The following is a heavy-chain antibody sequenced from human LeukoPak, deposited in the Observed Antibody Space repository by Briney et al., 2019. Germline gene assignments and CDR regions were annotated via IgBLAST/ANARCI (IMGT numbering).Heavy chain of an antibody. Sequence: GGSLRLSCAASGFTFSRYWMSWVRQAPGKGLEWVANIKQDGSAKNYVDSVKGRFTISRDNSKNTLYLQMNSLRAEDTAVYYCAKDRRLSLSKAVAGFIDYWGQGTLVTVSS. V-gene: IGHV3-7*01. CDR2: IKQDGSAK. CDR3: AKDRRLSLSKAVAGFIDY. CDR1: GFTFSRYW. J-gene: IGHJ4*02. D-gene: IGHD6-19*01.